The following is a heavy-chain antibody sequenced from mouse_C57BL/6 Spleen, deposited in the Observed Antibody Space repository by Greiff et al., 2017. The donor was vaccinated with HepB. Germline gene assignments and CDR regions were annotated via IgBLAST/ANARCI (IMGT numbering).Heavy chain of an antibody. Sequence: VKLQESGAELVKPGASVKISCKASGYAFSSYWMNWVKQRPGKGLEWIGQIYPGDGDTKYNGKFKGKATLTADKSSSTAYMQLSSLTSEDSAVYFCAREIYYGNYGYFDFWGQGTTLTVSS. CDR3: AREIYYGNYGYFDF. CDR2: IYPGDGDT. D-gene: IGHD2-1*01. CDR1: GYAFSSYW. J-gene: IGHJ2*01. V-gene: IGHV1-80*01.